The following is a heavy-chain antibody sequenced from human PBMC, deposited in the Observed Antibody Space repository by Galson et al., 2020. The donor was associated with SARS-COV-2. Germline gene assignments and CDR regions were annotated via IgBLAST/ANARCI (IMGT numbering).Heavy chain of an antibody. V-gene: IGHV4-39*02. D-gene: IGHD6-13*01. CDR2: VYYSGTT. CDR3: ARAHPAYRSNWFSNWFDP. CDR1: GGSIISNSHY. Sequence: SDTLSLTCTVSGGSIISNSHYWGWIRQPPGKPLEWIGSVYYSGTTYYNPSLKSRVTISIDTSRNHFSLNLRSVTAADTAVYYCARAHPAYRSNWFSNWFDPWGRGTLVTVSS. J-gene: IGHJ5*02.